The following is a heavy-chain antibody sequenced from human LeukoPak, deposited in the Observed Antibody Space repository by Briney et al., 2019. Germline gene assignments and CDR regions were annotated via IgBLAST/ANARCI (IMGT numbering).Heavy chain of an antibody. J-gene: IGHJ4*02. Sequence: SVKVSCKASGGIFSSYAISWVRQAPGQGLEWMGRIIPILGIANYAQKFQGRVTITADKSTSTAYMELSSLRSEDTAVYYCARGDVVPAAYYFDYWGQGTLVTVSS. V-gene: IGHV1-69*04. CDR1: GGIFSSYA. D-gene: IGHD2-2*01. CDR3: ARGDVVPAAYYFDY. CDR2: IIPILGIA.